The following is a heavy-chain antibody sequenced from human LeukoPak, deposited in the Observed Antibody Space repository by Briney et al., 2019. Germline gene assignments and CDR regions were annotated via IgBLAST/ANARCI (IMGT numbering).Heavy chain of an antibody. CDR1: GFTFSSYA. J-gene: IGHJ4*02. Sequence: GGSLRLSCAASGFTFSSYAMHWVRQAPGKGLEWVAVISYDGSNKYYADSVKGRFTISRDNSKNTLYLQMNSLRAEDTAAYYCARDPPSYCGGDCPLYYFDYWGQGTLVTVSS. V-gene: IGHV3-30*04. CDR3: ARDPPSYCGGDCPLYYFDY. CDR2: ISYDGSNK. D-gene: IGHD2-21*02.